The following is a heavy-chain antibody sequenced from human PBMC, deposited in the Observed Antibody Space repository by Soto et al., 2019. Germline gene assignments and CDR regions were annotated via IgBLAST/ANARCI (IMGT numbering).Heavy chain of an antibody. Sequence: VHLVQSGAEVKKPGASVKVSCKGSGYAFTTYGITWVRQAPGKGLEWVGWISAHNGNTNYAQKLQGRDTVTRDTSTITAYMELRSLRSDDTAVYSCARGRYGDYWGQGALVTVSS. D-gene: IGHD1-1*01. V-gene: IGHV1-18*01. CDR2: ISAHNGNT. CDR1: GYAFTTYG. CDR3: ARGRYGDY. J-gene: IGHJ4*02.